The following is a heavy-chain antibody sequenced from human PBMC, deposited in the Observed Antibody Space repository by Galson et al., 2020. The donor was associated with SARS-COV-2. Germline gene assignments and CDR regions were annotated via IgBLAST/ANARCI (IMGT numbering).Heavy chain of an antibody. D-gene: IGHD3-22*01. CDR2: IYPGDSDT. CDR3: ARRGYYYDSGVSRDGLDI. V-gene: IGHV5-51*01. Sequence: GESLKISCKGSGYSFTSYWIAWVRQMPGKGLEWMGIIYPGDSDTRYSPSFQGQVTISVDKTISTAYLQWSSLKASDTAMYYCARRGYYYDSGVSRDGLDIWGQGTKVTVSS. CDR1: GYSFTSYW. J-gene: IGHJ3*02.